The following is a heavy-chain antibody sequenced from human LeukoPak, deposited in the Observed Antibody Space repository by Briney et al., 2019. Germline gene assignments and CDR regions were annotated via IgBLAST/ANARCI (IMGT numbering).Heavy chain of an antibody. D-gene: IGHD2-2*01. Sequence: GASVKVSCKASGYTFTSYGISWVRQAPGQGLEWMGWISAYNGNTNYAQKLQGRVTMTTDTSTSTAYMELRSLRSDDTAVYYCARPCGSSTSCYGAFDIWGQGTMVTVSS. CDR3: ARPCGSSTSCYGAFDI. V-gene: IGHV1-18*01. CDR2: ISAYNGNT. CDR1: GYTFTSYG. J-gene: IGHJ3*02.